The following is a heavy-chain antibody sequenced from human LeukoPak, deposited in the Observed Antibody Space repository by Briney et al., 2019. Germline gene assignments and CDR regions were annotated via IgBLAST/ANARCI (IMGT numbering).Heavy chain of an antibody. V-gene: IGHV4-34*01. CDR3: ARGRPVLLWFGGNSNWFDP. CDR1: GGSFSGYY. J-gene: IGHJ5*02. Sequence: SETLPLTCAVYGGSFSGYYWSWIRQPPGKGLEWIGQINHSGSTNYNPSLKSRVTISVDTSKYQFSLKLIAVTAADTAVYYCARGRPVLLWFGGNSNWFDPWGQGTLVTVSS. D-gene: IGHD3-10*01. CDR2: INHSGST.